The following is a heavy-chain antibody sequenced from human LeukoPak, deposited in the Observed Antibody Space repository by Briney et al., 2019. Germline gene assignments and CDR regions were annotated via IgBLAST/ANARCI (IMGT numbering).Heavy chain of an antibody. D-gene: IGHD3-22*01. J-gene: IGHJ6*02. Sequence: ASVKVSCKASGYTFTGYYIHWLRQAPGQGLEWMGWINPKNGGTNYAQKFQGRVTMTRDTSISTAYVELSRLRSDDTAVYYCARGEGMGPYYDSSGYYLDVWGQGTTVTVSS. CDR3: ARGEGMGPYYDSSGYYLDV. CDR2: INPKNGGT. CDR1: GYTFTGYY. V-gene: IGHV1-2*02.